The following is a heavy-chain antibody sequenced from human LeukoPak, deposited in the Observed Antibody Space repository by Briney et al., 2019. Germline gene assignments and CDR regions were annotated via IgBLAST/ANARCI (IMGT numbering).Heavy chain of an antibody. CDR2: ISSSGTYI. V-gene: IGHV3-21*01. CDR1: GFTFSSYN. Sequence: GGSLRLSCAASGFTFSSYNMNWVRRAPGKGLEWVSSISSSGTYIYYADSVKGRFTISRDNAKNSLYLQTNSLRAEDTALYYCARFHPEKAYGMDVWGQGTTVTVSS. J-gene: IGHJ6*02. D-gene: IGHD2-21*01. CDR3: ARFHPEKAYGMDV.